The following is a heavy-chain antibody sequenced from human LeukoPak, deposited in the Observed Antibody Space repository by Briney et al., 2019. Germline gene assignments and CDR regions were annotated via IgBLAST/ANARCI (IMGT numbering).Heavy chain of an antibody. D-gene: IGHD5-24*01. CDR3: ATSRDGYNRPLSY. V-gene: IGHV4-59*01. CDR1: GGPISSYY. J-gene: IGHJ4*02. CDR2: IYYSGST. Sequence: SETLSLTCTVSGGPISSYYWSWIRQPPGKGLEWIGYIYYSGSTNYNPSLKSRVTISVDTSKNQFSLKLSSVTAADTAVYYCATSRDGYNRPLSYWGQGTLVTVSS.